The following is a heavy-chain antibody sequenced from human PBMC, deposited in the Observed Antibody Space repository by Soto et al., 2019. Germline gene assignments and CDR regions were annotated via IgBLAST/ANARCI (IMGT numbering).Heavy chain of an antibody. CDR2: ISPYTGNT. CDR1: GYIFVNYG. Sequence: QVQLVQSGDEVKKPGASVKVSCKASGYIFVNYGIAWVRQAPGQGLEWMGWISPYTGNTHSATKVQGRLTMTTDTYTSTAYMDLGSLTSDDTAVYYCVMVDNYGTPTPQAVWGQGTTVTVSS. D-gene: IGHD5-12*01. CDR3: VMVDNYGTPTPQAV. J-gene: IGHJ6*02. V-gene: IGHV1-18*01.